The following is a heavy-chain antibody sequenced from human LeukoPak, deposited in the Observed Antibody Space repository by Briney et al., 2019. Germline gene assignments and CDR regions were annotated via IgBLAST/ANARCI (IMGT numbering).Heavy chain of an antibody. CDR3: VRTISGDFDY. CDR2: VDPEDGET. J-gene: IGHJ4*02. Sequence: KISCTVPGYTFTDYYMHWVQQAPGTGLEWMGLVDPEDGETMCAEKFQGRVTITVDTSTDTAYMELSSLRSEDTAVYYCVRTISGDFDYWGQGTLVTVSS. CDR1: GYTFTDYY. V-gene: IGHV1-69-2*01. D-gene: IGHD1-26*01.